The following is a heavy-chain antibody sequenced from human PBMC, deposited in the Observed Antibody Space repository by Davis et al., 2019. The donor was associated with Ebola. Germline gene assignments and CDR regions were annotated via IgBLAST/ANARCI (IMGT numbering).Heavy chain of an antibody. CDR2: IYPGDSDT. CDR3: ASLRRTITGMDDGFDI. V-gene: IGHV5-51*01. J-gene: IGHJ3*02. CDR1: DNTFTNYW. D-gene: IGHD1-20*01. Sequence: GESLKISCKGSDNTFTNYWIGWVRQMPGKGLEWIGIIYPGDSDTRYSPSFQGQVTISADKSIRTAYLQWSGLKASDTAMYYCASLRRTITGMDDGFDIWGQGTMVTVSS.